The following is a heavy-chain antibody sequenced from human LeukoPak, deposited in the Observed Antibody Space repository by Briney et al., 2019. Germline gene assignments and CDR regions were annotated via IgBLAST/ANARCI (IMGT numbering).Heavy chain of an antibody. CDR3: ARGDCGGDCYLSMATYDI. J-gene: IGHJ3*02. V-gene: IGHV3-30-3*01. D-gene: IGHD2-21*02. CDR2: ILHDGSNK. CDR1: GFTFRNYA. Sequence: PGGSLRLSCAASGFTFRNYAMHWVRRAPGKGLEWVAVILHDGSNKYYADSVKGRFTISGDNSKNALYLQMNSLRADDAALYYCARGDCGGDCYLSMATYDIWGQGTKVTVSS.